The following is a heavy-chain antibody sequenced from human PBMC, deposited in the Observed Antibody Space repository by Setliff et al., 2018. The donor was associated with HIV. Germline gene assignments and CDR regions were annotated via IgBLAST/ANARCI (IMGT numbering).Heavy chain of an antibody. D-gene: IGHD2-8*02. Sequence: SETLSLTCTVSGGSISSGSYYWSWIRQPAGKGLEWTGHIYTSGSTNYNPSLKSRVTISVDTSKNQFSLKLNSVTAADTAVYYCTVYNTGSSKDHYWGQGTPVTVSS. CDR3: TVYNTGSSKDHY. CDR2: IYTSGST. V-gene: IGHV4-61*09. J-gene: IGHJ4*02. CDR1: GGSISSGSYY.